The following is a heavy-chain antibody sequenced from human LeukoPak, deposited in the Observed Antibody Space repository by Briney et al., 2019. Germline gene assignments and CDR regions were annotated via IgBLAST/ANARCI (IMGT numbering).Heavy chain of an antibody. D-gene: IGHD6-13*01. Sequence: GGSLRLSCAASGFTFSGYGIHWVRQAPGKGLEWVAFIRSDGSVKYYADSVRGRFTISRDNSKNTLYLQMNSLRAEDTAVYYCARVVVAAAGFANWFDPWGQGTLVTVSS. CDR2: IRSDGSVK. J-gene: IGHJ5*02. CDR1: GFTFSGYG. V-gene: IGHV3-30*02. CDR3: ARVVVAAAGFANWFDP.